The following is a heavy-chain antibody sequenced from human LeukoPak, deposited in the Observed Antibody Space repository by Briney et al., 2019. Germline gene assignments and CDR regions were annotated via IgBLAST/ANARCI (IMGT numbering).Heavy chain of an antibody. CDR1: GGSFSGYY. J-gene: IGHJ5*02. Sequence: SETLSLTCAVYGGSFSGYYWSWIRQPPGKGLEWIGEINHSGSTNYNPSLKSRVTISVDTSRNQFSLKLSSVTAADTAVYYCAKEFSNCFDPWGQGTLVTVSS. CDR2: INHSGST. V-gene: IGHV4-34*01. CDR3: AKEFSNCFDP.